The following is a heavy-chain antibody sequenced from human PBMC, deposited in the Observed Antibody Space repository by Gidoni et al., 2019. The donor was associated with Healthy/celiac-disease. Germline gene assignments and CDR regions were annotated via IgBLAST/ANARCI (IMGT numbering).Heavy chain of an antibody. CDR2: ISGSGGST. CDR1: GFTFSSYA. V-gene: IGHV3-23*01. J-gene: IGHJ4*02. CDR3: AKTLTGSYYFDY. Sequence: EVQLLESGGGLVQPGGSLRLSCAASGFTFSSYAMSWVRQAPGKGLEWVSAISGSGGSTYYADSLKGRFTISRDNSKNTLYLQMNSLRAEDTAVYYCAKTLTGSYYFDYWGQGTLVTVSS. D-gene: IGHD1-20*01.